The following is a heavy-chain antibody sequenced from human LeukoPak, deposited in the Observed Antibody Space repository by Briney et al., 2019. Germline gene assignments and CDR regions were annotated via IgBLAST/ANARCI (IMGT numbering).Heavy chain of an antibody. Sequence: GVSLRLSCAASGFTFSSYSMNWVRQAPGKGLELVSSISSSSSYIYYADSVKGRFTISRDNAKNSLYLQMNSLRAEDTAVYYCARDGGGYYDSSGEWGDYWGQGTLVTVSS. CDR3: ARDGGGYYDSSGEWGDY. CDR2: ISSSSSYI. V-gene: IGHV3-21*01. CDR1: GFTFSSYS. J-gene: IGHJ4*02. D-gene: IGHD3-22*01.